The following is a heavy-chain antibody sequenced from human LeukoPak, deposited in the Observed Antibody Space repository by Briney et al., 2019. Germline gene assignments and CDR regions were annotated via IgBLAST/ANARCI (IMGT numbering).Heavy chain of an antibody. J-gene: IGHJ4*02. CDR1: GFTFSSYA. V-gene: IGHV3-64*01. CDR2: ISSNGGST. CDR3: ARDYYDSSGYYEFPCY. Sequence: GGSLRLSCAASGFTFSSYAMHWVRQAPGKGLEYVSAISSNGGSTYYANSVKGRFTISRGNSKNTLYLQMGSLRAEDMAVYYCARDYYDSSGYYEFPCYWGQGALVTVSS. D-gene: IGHD3-22*01.